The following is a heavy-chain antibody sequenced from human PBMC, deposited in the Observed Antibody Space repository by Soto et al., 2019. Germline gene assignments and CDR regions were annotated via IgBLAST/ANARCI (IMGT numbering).Heavy chain of an antibody. D-gene: IGHD2-15*01. CDR2: IYKSATT. J-gene: IGHJ5*01. CDR3: ARGRYCLTGSCFPNWFDS. Sequence: SETLSLTXSVSGDSISTVDYFWAWIRQPPGQTLEYIGYIYKSATTYYNPSFESRVAISLDTSKSQFSLTVTSVTAGDTAVYFCARGRYCLTGSCFPNWFDSWGRGTLVTVSS. V-gene: IGHV4-30-4*01. CDR1: GDSISTVDYF.